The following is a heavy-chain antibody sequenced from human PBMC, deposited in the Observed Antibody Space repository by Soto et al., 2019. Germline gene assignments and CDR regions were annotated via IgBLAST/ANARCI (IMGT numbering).Heavy chain of an antibody. CDR1: GGTFSSYA. V-gene: IGHV1-69*06. J-gene: IGHJ3*02. CDR2: IIPIFGTA. Sequence: ASVKVSWKASGGTFSSYAISCVRQAPGQGLEWMGGIIPIFGTANYAQKFQGRVTITADKSTSTAYMELSSLRSEDTAVYYCARDSGYSYGPDAFDIWGQGTMVTVSS. CDR3: ARDSGYSYGPDAFDI. D-gene: IGHD5-18*01.